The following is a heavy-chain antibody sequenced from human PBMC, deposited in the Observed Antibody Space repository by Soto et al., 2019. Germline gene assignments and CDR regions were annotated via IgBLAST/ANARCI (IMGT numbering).Heavy chain of an antibody. Sequence: GGSLRLSCAASGFTFSSYAMSWVCKAPGKGLEWVSAVSGSGGSTYYADSVKGRSTISRDNSENTLYLQTNSLRAEDTAVYSCAKDYDYVWGSYLRPGGIDDWGQGTVVTVSS. CDR3: AKDYDYVWGSYLRPGGIDD. D-gene: IGHD3-16*02. V-gene: IGHV3-23*01. CDR1: GFTFSSYA. J-gene: IGHJ4*02. CDR2: VSGSGGST.